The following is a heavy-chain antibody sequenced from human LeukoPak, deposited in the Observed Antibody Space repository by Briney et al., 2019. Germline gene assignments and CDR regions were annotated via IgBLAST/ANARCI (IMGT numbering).Heavy chain of an antibody. CDR2: LRKDATYS. CDR3: ASGRPTRGTLDY. J-gene: IGHJ4*02. V-gene: IGHV3-30*02. Sequence: PGGSLRLSCAASGFPFSSYGMYWVRQTPDKGLQWVAYLRKDATYSNYADSVRGRFTISRGNSKNTLDLQMSSLRVEDTAVYYCASGRPTRGTLDYWGQATLVTVSP. CDR1: GFPFSSYG. D-gene: IGHD1-26*01.